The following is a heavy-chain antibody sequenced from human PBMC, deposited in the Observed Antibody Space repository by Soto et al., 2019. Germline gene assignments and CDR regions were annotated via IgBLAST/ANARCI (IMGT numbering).Heavy chain of an antibody. CDR2: IRGSSGST. CDR1: GFTFSTFD. CDR3: VKGAWLDY. J-gene: IGHJ4*02. Sequence: GGSLILSCAASGFTFSTFDMTWVRQPPGKGLEWVSLIRGSSGSTYYADSVKGRFTISKDNSKNTLYLQMNSLRAEDTAVYFCVKGAWLDYWGQGNMVTVSS. V-gene: IGHV3-23*01.